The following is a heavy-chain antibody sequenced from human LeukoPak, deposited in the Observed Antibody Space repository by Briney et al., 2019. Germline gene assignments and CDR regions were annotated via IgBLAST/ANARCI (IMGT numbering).Heavy chain of an antibody. CDR3: ARGDSSLGYCSSTSCYPFHY. Sequence: SETLSLTCTVSGGSISSYYWSWIRQPAGKGLEWIGRIYTSGSTNYSPSLKSRVTISVDTSKNQFSLKLSSVTAADTAVYYCARGDSSLGYCSSTSCYPFHYWGQGTLVTVSS. D-gene: IGHD2-2*01. CDR2: IYTSGST. CDR1: GGSISSYY. V-gene: IGHV4-4*07. J-gene: IGHJ4*02.